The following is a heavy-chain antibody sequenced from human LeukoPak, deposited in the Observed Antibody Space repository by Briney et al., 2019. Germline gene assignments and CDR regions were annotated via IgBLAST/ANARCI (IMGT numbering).Heavy chain of an antibody. CDR3: ASRIVGGRAAPNDY. Sequence: GGSLRLSCAASGFTFSSYAMSWVRQAPGKGLEWVSAISGSGGSTYYADSVKGRFTISRDNSKNTLYLQMNSLRAEDTAVYYCASRIVGGRAAPNDYWGQGTLVTVSS. V-gene: IGHV3-23*01. CDR2: ISGSGGST. J-gene: IGHJ4*02. D-gene: IGHD1-26*01. CDR1: GFTFSSYA.